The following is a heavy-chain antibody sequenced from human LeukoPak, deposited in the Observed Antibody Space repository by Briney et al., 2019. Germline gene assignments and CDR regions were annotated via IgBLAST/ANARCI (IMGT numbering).Heavy chain of an antibody. CDR1: GGSFSGYY. CDR3: ARGPGTQWYQLLSYYYYGMDV. CDR2: INHSGST. V-gene: IGHV4-34*01. Sequence: PSETLSLTCAVYGGSFSGYYWSWIRQPPGKGLEWIGEINHSGSTNYNPSLKSRVTISVDTSKNQFSLKLSSVTAADTAVYYCARGPGTQWYQLLSYYYYGMDVWDQGTTVTVSS. D-gene: IGHD2-2*01. J-gene: IGHJ6*02.